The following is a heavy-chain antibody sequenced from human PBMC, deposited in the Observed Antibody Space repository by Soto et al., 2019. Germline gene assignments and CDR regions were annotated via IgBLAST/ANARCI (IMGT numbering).Heavy chain of an antibody. CDR2: IGASGDIT. J-gene: IGHJ4*02. CDR1: GFSFTNFA. V-gene: IGHV3-23*01. CDR3: AKDDFTDRGDDYFDY. Sequence: PGGSLRLSCAASGFSFTNFAMSWVRQAPGKGLEWVAGIGASGDITWYADSVKGRLSISRDNSKNTLYLQLNSLRFEDTAVYYCAKDDFTDRGDDYFDYRLPGTLVTV. D-gene: IGHD2-21*02.